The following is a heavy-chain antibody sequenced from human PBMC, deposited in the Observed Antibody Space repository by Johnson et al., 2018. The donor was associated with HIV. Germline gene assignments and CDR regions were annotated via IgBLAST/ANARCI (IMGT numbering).Heavy chain of an antibody. J-gene: IGHJ3*02. CDR1: GFTFSSYA. CDR2: ISYEGSNK. Sequence: LVESGGGGVQPGRSLRLSCAASGFTFSSYAMHWVRQAPGKGLEWVAVISYEGSNKYYADSVQGRFTISRDNSKNTLYLQMNSLRAEDTAVYYCARDMGGVVKEARAFDIWGQGTMVTVSS. V-gene: IGHV3-30*04. D-gene: IGHD3-10*01. CDR3: ARDMGGVVKEARAFDI.